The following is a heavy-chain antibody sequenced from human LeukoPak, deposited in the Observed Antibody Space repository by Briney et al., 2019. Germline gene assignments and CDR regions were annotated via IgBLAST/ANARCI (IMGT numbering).Heavy chain of an antibody. J-gene: IGHJ4*02. V-gene: IGHV3-74*01. CDR2: ISTDGSYT. CDR3: AKDGGLWVSAHWGDS. D-gene: IGHD7-27*01. CDR1: GFTFSGYW. Sequence: QAGGSLRLSCAASGFTFSGYWMHWVRQAPGKGLVWVARISTDGSYTSYADCVKGRFTVSRDNSKNTLFLQMNSLRAEDTAVYYCAKDGGLWVSAHWGDSWGRGTLVTVSS.